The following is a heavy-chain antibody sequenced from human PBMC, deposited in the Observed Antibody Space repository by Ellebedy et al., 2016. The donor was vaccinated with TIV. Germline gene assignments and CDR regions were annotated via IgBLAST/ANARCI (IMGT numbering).Heavy chain of an antibody. Sequence: SETLSLXXTVSGGSISSYYWSWIRQPAGKGLEWIGRIYTSGSTNYNPSLKSRVTISVDTSKNQFSLKLSSVTAADTAVYYCARVAPTYALDYWGQGTLVTVSS. CDR1: GGSISSYY. V-gene: IGHV4-4*07. D-gene: IGHD3-16*01. J-gene: IGHJ4*02. CDR2: IYTSGST. CDR3: ARVAPTYALDY.